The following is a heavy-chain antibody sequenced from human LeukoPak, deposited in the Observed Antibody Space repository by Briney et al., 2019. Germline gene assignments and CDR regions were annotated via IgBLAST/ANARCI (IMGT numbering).Heavy chain of an antibody. CDR3: AKDSYSKGDF. CDR2: ISYDGSNK. Sequence: SGGSLRLSCAASGFTFSSYGMPWVRQAQAKGLEWVAVISYDGSNKYYADSVKGRFTISRDNSKNTLYLQMNSLRAEDTAVYYCAKDSYSKGDFWGQGVLVTVSS. V-gene: IGHV3-30*18. D-gene: IGHD6-13*01. J-gene: IGHJ4*02. CDR1: GFTFSSYG.